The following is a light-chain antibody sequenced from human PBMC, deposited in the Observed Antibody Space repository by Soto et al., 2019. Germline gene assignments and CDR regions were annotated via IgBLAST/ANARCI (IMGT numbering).Light chain of an antibody. CDR3: QQYATSPIT. V-gene: IGKV3-20*01. CDR1: QSVSSR. J-gene: IGKJ1*01. CDR2: GAS. Sequence: IVLTQSPWTLSLSPGERATLSCRASQSVSSRLAWYQQKSGQAPRLVIYGASSRAAGIPDRLSGSGSGTDFTLTISRLEPEDFAVYYCQQYATSPITFGQGTKVDIK.